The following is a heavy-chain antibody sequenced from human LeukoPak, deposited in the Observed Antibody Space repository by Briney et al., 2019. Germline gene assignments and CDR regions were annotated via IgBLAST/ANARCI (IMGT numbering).Heavy chain of an antibody. CDR2: INYSGTT. D-gene: IGHD6-13*01. CDR1: GGSITSYY. J-gene: IGHJ3*02. Sequence: ASETLSLTCTVSGGSITSYYWSWIRQPPGKGLEWIGYINYSGTTNYNPSLMSRVTISVDTSKNQFSLKLSSVTAADTAVYYCARGPKSSSSAFDIWGQGTMVTVSS. V-gene: IGHV4-59*01. CDR3: ARGPKSSSSAFDI.